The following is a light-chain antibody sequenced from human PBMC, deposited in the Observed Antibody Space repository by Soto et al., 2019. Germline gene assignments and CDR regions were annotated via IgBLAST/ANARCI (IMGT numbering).Light chain of an antibody. CDR2: EVV. CDR3: SSYGGDNNVV. V-gene: IGLV2-8*01. J-gene: IGLJ2*01. CDR1: SSDVGGYNY. Sequence: QSALTQPPSASGSPGQSVTISCTGTSSDVGGYNYVSWYQQHPGAAPKLMIYEVVKRPSGVPDRFSGSKSGNTASLTVSGLQAEDESDYYCSSYGGDNNVVFGGGTKLT.